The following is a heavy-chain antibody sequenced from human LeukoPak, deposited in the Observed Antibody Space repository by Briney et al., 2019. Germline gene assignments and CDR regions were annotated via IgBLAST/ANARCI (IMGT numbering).Heavy chain of an antibody. J-gene: IGHJ6*02. CDR2: INWNGGST. CDR3: ARDFPSYGMDV. V-gene: IGHV3-20*04. Sequence: GGSLRLSCAASGFTFSNYAMSWVRQAPGKGLEWVSDINWNGGSTGYADSVKGRFTISRDNAKNSLYLQMNSLRAEDTALYYCARDFPSYGMDVWGQGTTVTVSS. CDR1: GFTFSNYA.